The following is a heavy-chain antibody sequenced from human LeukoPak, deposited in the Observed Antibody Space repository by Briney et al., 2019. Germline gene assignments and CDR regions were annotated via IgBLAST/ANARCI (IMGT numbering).Heavy chain of an antibody. V-gene: IGHV3-53*01. CDR2: INSSGGT. J-gene: IGHJ4*02. Sequence: GGSLRLSCAASGFTVSDNYVSWVRQAPGKGLEWVSLINSSGGTYYADSVTGRFTISRDNSKNTLYLQMNGLRAEDTAVYYCARGGTIMVQWGQGTLVTVSS. CDR3: ARGGTIMVQ. CDR1: GFTVSDNY. D-gene: IGHD3-10*01.